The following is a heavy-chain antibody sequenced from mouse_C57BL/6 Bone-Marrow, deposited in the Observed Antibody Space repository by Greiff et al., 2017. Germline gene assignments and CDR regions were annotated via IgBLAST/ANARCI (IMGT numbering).Heavy chain of an antibody. V-gene: IGHV5-17*01. D-gene: IGHD1-1*01. CDR2: ISRGSSTI. Sequence: EVKLVESGGGLVKPGGSLKLSCAASGFTFSDYGMHWVRQAPEKGLEWVAYISRGSSTIDYADTVKGRFTISRDNAKNTLVLQMTSLRSEDTAMYYCARSIYYGSSYGYAMDYWGQGTSVTVS. CDR3: ARSIYYGSSYGYAMDY. CDR1: GFTFSDYG. J-gene: IGHJ4*01.